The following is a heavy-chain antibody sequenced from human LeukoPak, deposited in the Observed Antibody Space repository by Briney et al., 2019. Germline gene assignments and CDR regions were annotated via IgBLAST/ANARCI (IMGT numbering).Heavy chain of an antibody. D-gene: IGHD4-11*01. CDR2: IYLDGSTT. J-gene: IGHJ4*02. CDR1: GFTFSSYG. CDR3: AKDDSMTLDHFDY. Sequence: GGSLRLSCVASGFTFSSYGIHWVRQAPGKGLEWVAVIYLDGSTTYYADSVKGRFTISRDNSINTLYLQMNSLRAEDTAVYYCAKDDSMTLDHFDYWGQGALVTVSS. V-gene: IGHV3-33*06.